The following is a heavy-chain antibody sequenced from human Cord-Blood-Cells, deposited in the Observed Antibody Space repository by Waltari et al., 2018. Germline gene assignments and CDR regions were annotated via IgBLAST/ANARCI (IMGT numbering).Heavy chain of an antibody. CDR2: IKSKTDGGTT. CDR1: GFTFSNAW. CDR3: TTDGPILYH. J-gene: IGHJ4*02. V-gene: IGHV3-15*01. Sequence: EVQLVESGGGLVKPGGCLRLSCAASGFTFSNAWMSWVRQAPGKGLEWVGGIKSKTDGGTTDYAAPVKGRFTISRDDSKNTLYLQMNSLKTEDTAVYYCTTDGPILYHWGQGTLVTVSS.